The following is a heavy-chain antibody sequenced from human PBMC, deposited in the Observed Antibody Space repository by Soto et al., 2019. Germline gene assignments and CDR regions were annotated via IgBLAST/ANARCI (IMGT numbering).Heavy chain of an antibody. Sequence: SETLCLTCTVSGGSVSSGSYYWSWIRQPPGKGLEWIGYIYYSGSTNYNPSLKSRVTISVDTPKNQFSPKLSSVTAADTAVYYCARSTPHDSSGYPFDYWGQGTLVTVSS. CDR2: IYYSGST. V-gene: IGHV4-61*01. CDR3: ARSTPHDSSGYPFDY. D-gene: IGHD3-22*01. CDR1: GGSVSSGSYY. J-gene: IGHJ4*02.